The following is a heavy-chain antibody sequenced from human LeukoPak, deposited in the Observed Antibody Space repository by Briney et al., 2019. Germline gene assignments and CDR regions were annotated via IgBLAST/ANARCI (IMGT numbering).Heavy chain of an antibody. J-gene: IGHJ4*02. CDR2: IKDDGSVQ. Sequence: PGGSLRLSCSASGFTFSDYWMTWVRQAPGKGLEWVANIKDDGSVQNYVESVKGRFTISRDNAKNSLYLQMNSLGGDDTAVYYCGNQCTGGHCPENWGQGTLVTVSS. V-gene: IGHV3-7*01. D-gene: IGHD2-8*02. CDR1: GFTFSDYW. CDR3: GNQCTGGHCPEN.